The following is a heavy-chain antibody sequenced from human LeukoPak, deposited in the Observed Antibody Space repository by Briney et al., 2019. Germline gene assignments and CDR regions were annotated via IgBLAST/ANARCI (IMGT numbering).Heavy chain of an antibody. D-gene: IGHD5-18*01. J-gene: IGHJ4*02. CDR2: ISGSGGST. Sequence: GGSLRLSCAASGFTVSSNYMSWVRQAPGKGLEWVSAISGSGGSTYYADSVKGRFTISRDNSKNTLYLQMNSLRAEDTAVYYCAKDFISGYSYDDYWGQGTLVTVSS. CDR3: AKDFISGYSYDDY. V-gene: IGHV3-23*01. CDR1: GFTVSSNY.